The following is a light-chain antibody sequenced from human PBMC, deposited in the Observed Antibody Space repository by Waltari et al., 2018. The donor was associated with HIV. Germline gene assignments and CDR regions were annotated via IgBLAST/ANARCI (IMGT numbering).Light chain of an antibody. CDR1: SSNIGSHY. V-gene: IGLV1-47*01. CDR2: RNP. J-gene: IGLJ2*01. CDR3: ATWDDSLSGVL. Sequence: SVLTPPPSASGTPGQRVTIPCSGSSSNIGSHYVSWYQHLPGTAPNLLMHRNPQRPSVFPDRFSDSTSGTSASLAISGLRSEDEADYYCATWDDSLSGVLFGGGTKLTVL.